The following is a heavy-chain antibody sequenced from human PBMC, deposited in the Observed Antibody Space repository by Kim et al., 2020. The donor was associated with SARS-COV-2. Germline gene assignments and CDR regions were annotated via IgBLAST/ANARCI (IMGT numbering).Heavy chain of an antibody. Sequence: KFQGRVTITADESTSTAYMELSSLRSEDTAVYYCARDKEGAAAGTCVFDYWGQGTLVTVSS. D-gene: IGHD6-13*01. J-gene: IGHJ4*02. CDR3: ARDKEGAAAGTCVFDY. V-gene: IGHV1-69*01.